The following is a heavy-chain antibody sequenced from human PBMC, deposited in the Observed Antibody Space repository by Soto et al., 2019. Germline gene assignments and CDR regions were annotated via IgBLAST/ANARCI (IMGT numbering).Heavy chain of an antibody. CDR1: GLTFTGCY. CDR2: INPNSGVA. Sequence: ASVKVSCKSSGLTFTGCYIYWLRQAPGQGLKWIGWINPNSGVANYAQKFHDWVTITRDTSITTAYMELSGLKSYDTAVYFCAKDAAGHTDFWGQGTLVTVS. D-gene: IGHD2-15*01. CDR3: AKDAAGHTDF. V-gene: IGHV1-2*04. J-gene: IGHJ4*02.